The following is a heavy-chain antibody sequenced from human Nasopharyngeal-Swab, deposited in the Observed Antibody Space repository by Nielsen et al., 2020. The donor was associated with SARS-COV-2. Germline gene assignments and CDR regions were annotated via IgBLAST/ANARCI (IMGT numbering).Heavy chain of an antibody. V-gene: IGHV3-9*01. Sequence: GGSLRLSCAASGFTFDDYAMHWVRQASGKGLEWVSGISWNSGSIGYADSVKGRFTISRDNAKNSLYLQMNSLRAEDTALYYCAKGSYSHYYDSSGYSPFNYWGQGTLVTVSS. CDR2: ISWNSGSI. J-gene: IGHJ4*02. D-gene: IGHD3-22*01. CDR3: AKGSYSHYYDSSGYSPFNY. CDR1: GFTFDDYA.